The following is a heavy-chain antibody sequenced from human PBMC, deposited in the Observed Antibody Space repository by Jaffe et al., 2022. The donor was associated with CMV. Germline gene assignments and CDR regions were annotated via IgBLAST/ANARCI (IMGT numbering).Heavy chain of an antibody. CDR2: INHSGST. CDR3: ARGTPTDPLFLVPRYYYYYMDV. Sequence: QVQLQQWGAGLLKPSETLSLTCAVYGGSFSGYYWSWIRQPPGKGLEWIGEINHSGSTNYNPSLKSRVTISVDTSKNQFSLKLSSVTAADTAVYYCARGTPTDPLFLVPRYYYYYMDVWGKGTTVTVSS. D-gene: IGHD2-8*02. CDR1: GGSFSGYY. J-gene: IGHJ6*03. V-gene: IGHV4-34*01.